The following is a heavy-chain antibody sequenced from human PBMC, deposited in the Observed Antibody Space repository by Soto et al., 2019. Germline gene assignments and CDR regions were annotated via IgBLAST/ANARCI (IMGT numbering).Heavy chain of an antibody. J-gene: IGHJ4*02. V-gene: IGHV3-23*01. CDR3: AKRRGAGGHFDY. Sequence: DVQLLESGGGLVQPEGSLSLSCAASGFTFSSYAMGWVRQGPGKGLEWVAVVSIGGSTHYADSVRGRFTISRDNSTNTLSLHMNSLTAEDTAVYFCAKRRGAGGHFDYWGQGALVTVSS. D-gene: IGHD2-15*01. CDR1: GFTFSSYA. CDR2: VSIGGST.